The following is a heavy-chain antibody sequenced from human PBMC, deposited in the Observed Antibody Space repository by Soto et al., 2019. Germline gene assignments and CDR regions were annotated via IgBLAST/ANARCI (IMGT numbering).Heavy chain of an antibody. Sequence: PSETLSLTCTVSGGSISSSSYYWGWIRQPPGKGLEWIGSIYYSGSTYYNPSLKSRVTISVDTSKNQFSLKLSSVTAADTAVYYCAVGARAYSAYWGQGTLVTVSS. J-gene: IGHJ4*02. CDR2: IYYSGST. D-gene: IGHD1-26*01. CDR1: GGSISSSSYY. CDR3: AVGARAYSAY. V-gene: IGHV4-39*01.